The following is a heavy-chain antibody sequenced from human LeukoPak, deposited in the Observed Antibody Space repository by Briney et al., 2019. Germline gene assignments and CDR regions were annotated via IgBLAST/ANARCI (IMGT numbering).Heavy chain of an antibody. J-gene: IGHJ3*02. CDR1: GFTFSSYS. CDR2: ISYDGSNK. V-gene: IGHV3-30-3*01. Sequence: PGRSLRLSCAASGFTFSSYSMHWVRQAPGKGLEWVAVISYDGSNKYFADSVKGRFTISRDTSKDTLYLQMNSLRADDTAVYYCARDGFNDRSGDNDGFDMWGQGTMVTVSS. CDR3: ARDGFNDRSGDNDGFDM. D-gene: IGHD1-1*01.